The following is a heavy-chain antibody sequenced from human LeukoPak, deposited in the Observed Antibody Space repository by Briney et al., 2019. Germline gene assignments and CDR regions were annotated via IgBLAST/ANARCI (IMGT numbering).Heavy chain of an antibody. Sequence: SSETLSLTCTVSGGSISSYYWSWIRQPPGKGLEWIGYIYYSGSTNYNPSLKSRVTISIDTSNNQFSLKLNSVTTADTAVYYCARGVYSINPFDYWGQGTLVTVSS. CDR3: ARGVYSINPFDY. J-gene: IGHJ4*02. V-gene: IGHV4-59*01. CDR1: GGSISSYY. CDR2: IYYSGST. D-gene: IGHD4-11*01.